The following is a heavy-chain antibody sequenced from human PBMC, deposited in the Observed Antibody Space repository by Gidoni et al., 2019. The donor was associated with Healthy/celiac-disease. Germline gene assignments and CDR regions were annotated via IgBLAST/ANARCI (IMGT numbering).Heavy chain of an antibody. CDR2: IIPIIGTA. Sequence: QVQLVQSGAEVKKPGSSVKVSCKASGGTFSSYAISWVRQAPGQGLAWMGGIIPIIGTANYAQKCQGRVTSTADKSTSTAYRELSSLRAEDTAVYYCANTVTTREPRGGIRNPVFDYWGQGTLVTVSS. V-gene: IGHV1-69*06. CDR3: ANTVTTREPRGGIRNPVFDY. J-gene: IGHJ4*02. D-gene: IGHD4-17*01. CDR1: GGTFSSYA.